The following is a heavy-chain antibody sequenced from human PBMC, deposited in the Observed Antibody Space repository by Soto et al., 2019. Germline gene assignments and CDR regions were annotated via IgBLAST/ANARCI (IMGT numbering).Heavy chain of an antibody. D-gene: IGHD2-15*01. V-gene: IGHV4-59*04. CDR3: ARHGTPAASSCTGY. CDR2: IYHSGST. CDR1: GGSSGGYC. J-gene: IGHJ4*02. Sequence: SVTLCLRWSVAGGSSGGYCWSWIRQTPGKGLEWIGYIYHSGSTYYNPSLKSRVTISVDTSENRFSLKLNSVTAADTAVYFCARHGTPAASSCTGYWGQGTLVTLSS.